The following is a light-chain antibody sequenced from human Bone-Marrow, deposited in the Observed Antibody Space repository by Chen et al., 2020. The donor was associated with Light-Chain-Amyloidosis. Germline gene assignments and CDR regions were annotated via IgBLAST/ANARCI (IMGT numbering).Light chain of an antibody. CDR3: QSADSSGTYEVI. CDR1: DLPTKY. J-gene: IGLJ2*01. CDR2: RDT. V-gene: IGLV3-25*03. Sequence: SYELTQPPSVSVSPGQTARITCSGDDLPTKYAYWYQQKPGQAPVLVIHRDTERTSGISERFSGSSSVTTATLTISEVQAEDEADYHCQSADSSGTYEVIFGGGTKLTVL.